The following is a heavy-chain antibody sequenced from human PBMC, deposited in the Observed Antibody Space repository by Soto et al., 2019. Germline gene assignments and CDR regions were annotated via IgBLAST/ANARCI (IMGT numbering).Heavy chain of an antibody. CDR1: GFTFSMDW. D-gene: IGHD3-3*01. Sequence: PGGSLRLSCAASGFTFSMDWMHWVRQAPGEGPVWVSRLNSDGSSTSYADSVKGRFTISRDNAKNTLYLQMNSLRAEDTAVYYFAKDCFEWLEYDNTDYFDDPGQATLVTVSS. V-gene: IGHV3-74*01. CDR3: AKDCFEWLEYDNTDYFDD. CDR2: LNSDGSST. J-gene: IGHJ4*02.